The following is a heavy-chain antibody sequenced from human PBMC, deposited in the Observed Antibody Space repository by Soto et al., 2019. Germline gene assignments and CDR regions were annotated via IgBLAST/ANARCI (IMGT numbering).Heavy chain of an antibody. CDR3: SNRTFDP. J-gene: IGHJ5*02. Sequence: QVQLQQWGAGLLKPSETLSLTCAVYGGSFSGYYWSWIRQPPGKGLEWIGEINHSGSTNYNPSLKSRDRKPVDPAKTLFSLRLSSVTAADTAVYYCSNRTFDPWGQGTLVTVSP. CDR2: INHSGST. V-gene: IGHV4-34*01. CDR1: GGSFSGYY.